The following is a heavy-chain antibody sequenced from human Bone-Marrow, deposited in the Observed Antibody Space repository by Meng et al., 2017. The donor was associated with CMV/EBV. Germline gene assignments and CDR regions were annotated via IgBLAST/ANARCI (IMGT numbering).Heavy chain of an antibody. CDR1: GFTFSSYE. D-gene: IGHD1-26*01. CDR2: ISSSSTI. V-gene: IGHV3-48*03. J-gene: IGHJ4*02. Sequence: GESLKISCAASGFTFSSYEMKWVRQAPGKGLEWVSYISSSSTIYYADSVKGRFTISRDNAKKSLYLQMNSLRAEDTAVYYCARDRLVGATSWWYFDYWGQGTLVTVSS. CDR3: ARDRLVGATSWWYFDY.